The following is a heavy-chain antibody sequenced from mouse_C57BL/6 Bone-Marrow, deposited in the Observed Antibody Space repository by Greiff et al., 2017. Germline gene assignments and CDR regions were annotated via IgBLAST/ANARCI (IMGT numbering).Heavy chain of an antibody. J-gene: IGHJ3*01. CDR2: IYPRSGNT. V-gene: IGHV1-81*01. CDR1: GYTFTSYG. Sequence: QVQLQQSGAELARPGASVKLSCKASGYTFTSYGISWVKQRTGQGLEWIGEIYPRSGNTYYNEKFKGKATLTEDKSSSTAYMELRSLTSEDSAVYFCVYYGNFLAYWGQGTLVTVSA. D-gene: IGHD2-1*01. CDR3: VYYGNFLAY.